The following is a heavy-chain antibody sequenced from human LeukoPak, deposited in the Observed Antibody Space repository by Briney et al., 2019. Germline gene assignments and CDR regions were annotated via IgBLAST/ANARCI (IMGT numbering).Heavy chain of an antibody. CDR3: AKAQTPDYYYDSSGSTFDY. Sequence: GGSLRLSCAASGFTFSSYAMSWVRQAPGKGLKWVSAISGSGGSTYYADSVKGRFTISRDNSKNTLYLQMNSLRAEDTAVYYCAKAQTPDYYYDSSGSTFDYWGQGTLVTVSS. J-gene: IGHJ4*02. D-gene: IGHD3-22*01. CDR2: ISGSGGST. V-gene: IGHV3-23*01. CDR1: GFTFSSYA.